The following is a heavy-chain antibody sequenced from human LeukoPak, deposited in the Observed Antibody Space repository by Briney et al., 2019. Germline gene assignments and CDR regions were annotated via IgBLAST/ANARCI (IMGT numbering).Heavy chain of an antibody. D-gene: IGHD5-12*01. CDR2: INPNSGGT. Sequence: GASVMVSCKTSGFTFTGYFSHWVRQAPGQGLEWMGWINPNSGGTNYAQKFQGWVTMTRDTSISTAYMELSRLRSDDTAVYYCARDQEYSGYVFDYWGQGTLVTVSS. V-gene: IGHV1-2*04. J-gene: IGHJ4*02. CDR3: ARDQEYSGYVFDY. CDR1: GFTFTGYF.